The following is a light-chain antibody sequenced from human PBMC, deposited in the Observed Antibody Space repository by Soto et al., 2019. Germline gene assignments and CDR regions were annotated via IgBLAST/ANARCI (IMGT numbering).Light chain of an antibody. V-gene: IGKV3-20*01. CDR1: QSVNTN. CDR2: GTS. J-gene: IGKJ5*01. CDR3: QQYTGPPTT. Sequence: EIVMTQSPATLSVSPGERATLSCRASQSVNTNLAWYQQKPGQAPRLLIYGTSSRATGIPDRFSGSGSGTDFTLTITRLEPEDSAVYFCQQYTGPPTTFGQGTRLEIK.